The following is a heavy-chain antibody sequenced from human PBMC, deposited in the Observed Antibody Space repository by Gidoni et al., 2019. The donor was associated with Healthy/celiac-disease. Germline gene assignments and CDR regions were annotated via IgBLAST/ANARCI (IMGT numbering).Heavy chain of an antibody. CDR2: IIPILGIA. Sequence: QVQLVQSGAEVKKPGSSVKVSCTASGGTFSSYAISWVRQAPGQGLEWMGRIIPILGIANYAQKFQGRVTITADKSTSTAYMELSSLRSEDTAVYYCARDQDIVVVPAAPGYYYYGMDVWGQGTTVTVSS. J-gene: IGHJ6*02. CDR3: ARDQDIVVVPAAPGYYYYGMDV. D-gene: IGHD2-2*01. CDR1: GGTFSSYA. V-gene: IGHV1-69*09.